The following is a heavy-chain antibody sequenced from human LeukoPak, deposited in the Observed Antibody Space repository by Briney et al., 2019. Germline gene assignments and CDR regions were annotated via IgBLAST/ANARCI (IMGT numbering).Heavy chain of an antibody. J-gene: IGHJ4*02. CDR2: IKQDGSEK. CDR3: ARCPGGSYSYYFDY. D-gene: IGHD1-26*01. CDR1: DFSFITYA. V-gene: IGHV3-7*01. Sequence: GGSLRLSCAASDFSFITYAMSWVRQAPGKGLEWVANIKQDGSEKYYVDSVKGRFTISRDNAKNSLYLQMNSLRAEDTAVYYCARCPGGSYSYYFDYWGQGTLVTVSS.